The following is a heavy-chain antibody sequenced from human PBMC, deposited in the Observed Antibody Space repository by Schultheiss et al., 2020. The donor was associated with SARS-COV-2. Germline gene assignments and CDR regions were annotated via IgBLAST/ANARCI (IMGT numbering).Heavy chain of an antibody. CDR3: ARSGFYGGNSGSYFDY. J-gene: IGHJ4*03. V-gene: IGHV3-30*03. CDR2: ISYDGSNN. Sequence: GGSLRLSCAASGFTFSSYGMHWVRQAPGKGLEWVAVISYDGSNNYYADSVKGRFTISRDNSKNTLYLQMNSLRAEDTAVYYCARSGFYGGNSGSYFDYWGQGALVTVSS. CDR1: GFTFSSYG. D-gene: IGHD4-23*01.